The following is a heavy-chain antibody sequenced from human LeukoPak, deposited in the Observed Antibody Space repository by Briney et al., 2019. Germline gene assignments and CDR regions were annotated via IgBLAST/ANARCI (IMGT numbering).Heavy chain of an antibody. CDR2: ISGPGDDT. J-gene: IGHJ4*02. CDR3: ARLSGTYGTTSRILDF. CDR1: GFPFTTYA. D-gene: IGHD1-1*01. Sequence: GGSLRLPCAGSGFPFTTYAIIWVRQTPDKGLEWVSAISGPGDDTFYADSVKGRFTISRDNSKNTVHVQMSSLRVDDTAIYFCARLSGTYGTTSRILDFWGQGTPVTVSS. V-gene: IGHV3-23*01.